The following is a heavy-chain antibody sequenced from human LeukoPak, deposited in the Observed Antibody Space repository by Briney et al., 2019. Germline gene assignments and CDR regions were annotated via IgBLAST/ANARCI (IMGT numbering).Heavy chain of an antibody. CDR2: IKVDGSEK. J-gene: IGHJ4*02. V-gene: IGHV3-7*05. CDR3: ARGGYYDGSGYYYALNF. CDR1: GFTFSDAW. D-gene: IGHD3-22*01. Sequence: SGWALRLSCAASGFTFSDAWTSWARQAPGKCMDWVANIKVDGSEKHYAYSVEGRFTIARDNAKDSVDLEMHSVRPEDMAVDSCARGGYYDGSGYYYALNFWGPGTLVTVSS.